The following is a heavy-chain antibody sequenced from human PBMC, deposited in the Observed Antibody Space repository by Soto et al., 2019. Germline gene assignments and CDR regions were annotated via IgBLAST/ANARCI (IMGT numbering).Heavy chain of an antibody. Sequence: LRLSCAASGFTFSSYAMSWVRQAPGKGLEWVSAISGSGGSTYYADSVKGRFTIPRDNSKNTLYLQMNSLRAEDTAVYYCATGGWYQSVIDYWGQGTLVSVAS. D-gene: IGHD6-19*01. CDR3: ATGGWYQSVIDY. CDR2: ISGSGGST. CDR1: GFTFSSYA. J-gene: IGHJ4*02. V-gene: IGHV3-23*01.